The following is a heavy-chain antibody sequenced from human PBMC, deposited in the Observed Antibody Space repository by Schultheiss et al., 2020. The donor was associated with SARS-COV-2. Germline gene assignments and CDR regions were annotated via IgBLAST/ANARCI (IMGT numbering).Heavy chain of an antibody. CDR2: IKSKAYGGTT. D-gene: IGHD1-1*01. V-gene: IGHV3-49*04. Sequence: GGSLRLSCTASGFTFGDYALSWVRQAPGKGLEWVSFIKSKAYGGTTEYAASVKGRFTISRDNAENSVYLQMNSLRVEDTVVYFCATVLGFNQLFDHWGQGTLVTVSS. J-gene: IGHJ4*02. CDR3: ATVLGFNQLFDH. CDR1: GFTFGDYA.